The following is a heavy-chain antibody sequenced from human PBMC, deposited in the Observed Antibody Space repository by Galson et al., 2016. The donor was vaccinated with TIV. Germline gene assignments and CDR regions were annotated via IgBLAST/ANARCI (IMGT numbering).Heavy chain of an antibody. CDR2: TFYRSKWYN. J-gene: IGHJ4*02. Sequence: CPISGDSVSSNSAAWNWLRQSPSRGLEWLGWTFYRSKWYNDYAQSVKSRITINPDTSNNQFSLQLNSVTPEDTAVYYCARATPSVFGVIVTLDSWGQGTLVTVSS. V-gene: IGHV6-1*01. CDR1: GDSVSSNSAA. D-gene: IGHD3-3*01. CDR3: ARATPSVFGVIVTLDS.